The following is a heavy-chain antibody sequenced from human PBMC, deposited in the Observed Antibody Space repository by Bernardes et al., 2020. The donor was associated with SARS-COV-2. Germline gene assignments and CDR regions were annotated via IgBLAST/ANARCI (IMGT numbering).Heavy chain of an antibody. V-gene: IGHV3-74*01. CDR2: IGGDGSGT. Sequence: VGSLRLSCAVSAINFNSLWMHWVRQVPGKGLEWVSRIGGDGSGTTYADSVWGRFTISRDNANNALFLQMNSLRVEDTAVYYCAGTSVTCCDYWGQGILVTVSS. CDR3: AGTSVTCCDY. J-gene: IGHJ4*02. CDR1: AINFNSLW. D-gene: IGHD2-2*01.